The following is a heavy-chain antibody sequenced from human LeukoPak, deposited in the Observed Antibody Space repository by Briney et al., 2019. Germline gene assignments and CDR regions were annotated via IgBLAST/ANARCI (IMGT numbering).Heavy chain of an antibody. CDR3: ARLPLRSIAVGYYGMDV. CDR2: IIPIFGTA. V-gene: IGHV1-69*13. CDR1: GGTFSSYA. D-gene: IGHD6-6*01. Sequence: GASVTVSCTASGGTFSSYAISWVRQAPGQGLEWMGGIIPIFGTANYAQKFQGRVTITADESTSTAYMELSSLRSEDTAVHYCARLPLRSIAVGYYGMDVWGQGTTVTVSS. J-gene: IGHJ6*02.